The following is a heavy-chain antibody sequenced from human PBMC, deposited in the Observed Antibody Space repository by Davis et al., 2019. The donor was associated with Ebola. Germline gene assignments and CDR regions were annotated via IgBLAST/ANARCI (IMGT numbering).Heavy chain of an antibody. J-gene: IGHJ4*02. CDR3: AVDMEEAAEGDY. V-gene: IGHV1-3*01. Sequence: ASVKVSCKASGYTFTSYAMHWVRQAPGQRPEWMGWINAGNGNTKYSQKFQGRVTITRDTSASTAYMVLSSLRSEDTAVYYCAVDMEEAAEGDYWGQGTLVTVSS. CDR1: GYTFTSYA. D-gene: IGHD5-12*01. CDR2: INAGNGNT.